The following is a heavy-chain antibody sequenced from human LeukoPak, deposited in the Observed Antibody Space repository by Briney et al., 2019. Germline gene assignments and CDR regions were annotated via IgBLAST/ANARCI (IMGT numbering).Heavy chain of an antibody. CDR1: GGSVSRAIYF. CDR2: ISYSATT. D-gene: IGHD4-17*01. Sequence: SSESLSLTCTVSGGSVSRAIYFWSWIRQPPGKGLEWVGYISYSATTSYNPSLRSRVTMSMDTSKNQISLSLTSVTAADTAVYYCVGATFPHGAQIHYWGQGARVTVSS. J-gene: IGHJ4*02. CDR3: VGATFPHGAQIHY. V-gene: IGHV4-61*01.